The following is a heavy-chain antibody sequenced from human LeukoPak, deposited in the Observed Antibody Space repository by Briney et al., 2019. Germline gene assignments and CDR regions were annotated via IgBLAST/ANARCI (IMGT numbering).Heavy chain of an antibody. V-gene: IGHV3-74*01. D-gene: IGHD4-17*01. J-gene: IGHJ4*02. CDR3: ARFDYGDFVGAADY. CDR2: INSDGSST. Sequence: GGSLSLSCAASGFTFSSYWMHWVRQAPGKGLVWVSRINSDGSSTSYADSVKGRFTISRDNAKNTLYLQMNSLRAEDTAVYYCARFDYGDFVGAADYWGQGTLVTVSS. CDR1: GFTFSSYW.